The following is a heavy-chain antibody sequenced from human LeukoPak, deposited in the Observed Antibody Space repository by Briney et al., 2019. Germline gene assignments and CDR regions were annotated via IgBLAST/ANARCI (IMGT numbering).Heavy chain of an antibody. D-gene: IGHD1-7*01. CDR3: VTLELRVLDY. CDR1: GFTFSHYS. V-gene: IGHV3-21*01. J-gene: IGHJ4*02. Sequence: GGSLSLSCAASGFTFSHYSMNWVRQAPGKGLEWVTSLRGTSSYISYADSVKGRFTTSRDNAKNSLYLRMNTLRAEGTAVYYCVTLELRVLDYWGQGTLVTVSS. CDR2: LRGTSSYI.